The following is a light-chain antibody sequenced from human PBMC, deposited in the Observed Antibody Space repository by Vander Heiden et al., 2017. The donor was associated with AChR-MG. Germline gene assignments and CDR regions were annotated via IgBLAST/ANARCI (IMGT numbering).Light chain of an antibody. CDR2: EVS. V-gene: IGLV2-18*02. CDR1: SSDVGSYNR. Sequence: QSALTQPPSVPVSPGQSATIPCPGTSSDVGSYNRFPWYPPPPRTAPQLMIYEVSNRPSGVPDRFSGSKSGNTASLTISGRQAEDEADYYCSSYTSSSTVVFGGGTKLTVL. J-gene: IGLJ2*01. CDR3: SSYTSSSTVV.